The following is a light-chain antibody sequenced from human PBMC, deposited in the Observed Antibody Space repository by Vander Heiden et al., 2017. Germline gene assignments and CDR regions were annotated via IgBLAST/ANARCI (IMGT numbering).Light chain of an antibody. V-gene: IGKV4-1*01. J-gene: IGKJ4*01. CDR2: WAS. Sequence: DIVMTQSPDSLAVSLGARATINFKSSQSVLYSSNNKNYLAWYQQKPGQPPKLLIYWASTRESGVPDRFSGSGSGTDFTLTISSLQAEDVAVYYCQQDDSTPLTFGGGTKVEIK. CDR3: QQDDSTPLT. CDR1: QSVLYSSNNKNY.